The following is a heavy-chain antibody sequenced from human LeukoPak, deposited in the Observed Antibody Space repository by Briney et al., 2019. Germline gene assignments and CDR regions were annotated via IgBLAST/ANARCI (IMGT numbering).Heavy chain of an antibody. J-gene: IGHJ5*02. V-gene: IGHV4-59*01. D-gene: IGHD3-22*01. Sequence: SETLSLTCTVSGGSISSYYWSWIRQPPGKGLEWIGYIYYSGSTNYNPSLKSRVTISVDTSKNQFSLNLSSVTAADTAVYYCARAPNYFDSSGYSVGWFDPWGQGTLVTVSS. CDR2: IYYSGST. CDR1: GGSISSYY. CDR3: ARAPNYFDSSGYSVGWFDP.